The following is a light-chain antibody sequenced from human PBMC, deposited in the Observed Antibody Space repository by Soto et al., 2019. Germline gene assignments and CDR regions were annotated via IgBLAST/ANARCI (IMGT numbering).Light chain of an antibody. J-gene: IGKJ1*01. CDR2: KAS. CDR3: QQYNSYRT. Sequence: DIQMTHSPSTLSASVGDRITITCRASQSISSWLSWYQQKPGKAPKLLIYKASSLESGVPSRFSGSGSGTEFTLTISSLQPDDFATYYCQQYNSYRTFGQGTKVDI. CDR1: QSISSW. V-gene: IGKV1-5*03.